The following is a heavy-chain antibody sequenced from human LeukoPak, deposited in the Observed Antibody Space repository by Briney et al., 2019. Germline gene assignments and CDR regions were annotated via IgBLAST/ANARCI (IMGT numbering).Heavy chain of an antibody. CDR2: IWCDGSNK. Sequence: GGSLRLSCAASGFTLSSYGMHWVRQAPGKGLEWVAVIWCDGSNKYYTDSVRGRFTISRDNSKNTLYLQMHSLRAEDTAVYYCARDNTDYSGQGTLVTVSS. CDR1: GFTLSSYG. V-gene: IGHV3-33*01. CDR3: ARDNTDY. J-gene: IGHJ4*02.